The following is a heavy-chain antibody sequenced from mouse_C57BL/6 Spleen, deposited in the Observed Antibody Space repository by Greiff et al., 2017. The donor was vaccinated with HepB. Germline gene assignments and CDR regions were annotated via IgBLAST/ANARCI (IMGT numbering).Heavy chain of an antibody. CDR3: ARSYYYGSSYRYWYFDV. V-gene: IGHV1-26*01. CDR1: GYTFTDYY. CDR2: INPNNGGT. J-gene: IGHJ1*03. D-gene: IGHD1-1*01. Sequence: VQLQQSGPELVKPGASVKISCKASGYTFTDYYMNWVKQSHGKSLEWIGDINPNNGGTSYNQKFKGKATLTVDKSSSTAYMELRSLTSEDSAVYYCARSYYYGSSYRYWYFDVWGTGTTVTVSS.